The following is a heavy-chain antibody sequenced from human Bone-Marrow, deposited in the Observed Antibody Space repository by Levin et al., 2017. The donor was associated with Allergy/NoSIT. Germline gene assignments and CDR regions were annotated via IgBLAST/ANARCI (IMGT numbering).Heavy chain of an antibody. J-gene: IGHJ4*02. V-gene: IGHV3-23*01. D-gene: IGHD4-23*01. CDR2: ISSSGGRT. CDR3: SKDRGVNYPLAIDY. CDR1: GFTFSSYA. Sequence: GGSLRLSCAASGFTFSSYAMSWVRQAPGKGLEWVSIISSSGGRTYDADSVKGRFTISRDNSKNTLYLQMNSLRAEDTAVYYCSKDRGVNYPLAIDYWGQGTLVTVSS.